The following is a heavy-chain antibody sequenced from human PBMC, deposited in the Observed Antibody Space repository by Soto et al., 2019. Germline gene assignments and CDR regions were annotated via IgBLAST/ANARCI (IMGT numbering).Heavy chain of an antibody. CDR1: GFSLSTTGLG. V-gene: IGHV2-5*02. CDR2: IYWDDDK. J-gene: IGHJ4*02. Sequence: SGPTLVNPTQTLTLTCSFSGFSLSTTGLGVGWIRQPPGKALEWLGLIYWDDDKRYRPSLENRLTITKDTSKNQVVLIMTNMYPVDTATYYCAHRSSYYDSSGLAFDSWGQGTLVTVSS. CDR3: AHRSSYYDSSGLAFDS. D-gene: IGHD3-22*01.